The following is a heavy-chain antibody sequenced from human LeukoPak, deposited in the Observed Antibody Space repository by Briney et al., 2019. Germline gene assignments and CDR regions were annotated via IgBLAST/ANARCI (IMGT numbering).Heavy chain of an antibody. V-gene: IGHV3-33*01. CDR1: GFSFSSYG. D-gene: IGHD1-1*01. CDR2: IWYDGSNK. CDR3: ASHDGL. J-gene: IGHJ4*02. Sequence: GGSLRLSCAASGFSFSSYGMHWVRQAPGKGLEWVAVIWYDGSNKNYADSVKGRFTISRVSSKNMLYLQMNSLRVEDTALYYCASHDGLWGQGTLVTVSS.